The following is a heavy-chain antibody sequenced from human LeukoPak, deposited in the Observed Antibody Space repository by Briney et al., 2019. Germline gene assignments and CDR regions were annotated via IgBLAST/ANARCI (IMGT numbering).Heavy chain of an antibody. CDR2: IWYDGSNT. Sequence: GGSLRLFCAASGFIFSNYGIHWVRQVPGKGLEWLAVIWYDGSNTYYADSVKGRFIISRDNSRDTVYLQMDSLRAEDTAVYYCARRLYVSNGFYGYWGEGTLVIVSS. J-gene: IGHJ4*02. CDR3: ARRLYVSNGFYGY. D-gene: IGHD3-22*01. CDR1: GFIFSNYG. V-gene: IGHV3-33*01.